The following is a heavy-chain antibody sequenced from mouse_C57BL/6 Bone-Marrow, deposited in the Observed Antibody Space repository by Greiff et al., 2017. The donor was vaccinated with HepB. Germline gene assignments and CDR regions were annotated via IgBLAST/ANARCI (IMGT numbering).Heavy chain of an antibody. V-gene: IGHV5-17*01. CDR2: ISSGSSTI. CDR1: GFTFSDYG. J-gene: IGHJ3*01. D-gene: IGHD1-1*01. Sequence: EVKVVESGGGLVKPGGSLKLSCAASGFTFSDYGMHWVRQAPEKGLEWVAYISSGSSTIYYADTVKGRFTISRDNAKNTLFLQMTSLRSEDTAMYYCAREGYYGSSLFAYWGQGTLVTVSA. CDR3: AREGYYGSSLFAY.